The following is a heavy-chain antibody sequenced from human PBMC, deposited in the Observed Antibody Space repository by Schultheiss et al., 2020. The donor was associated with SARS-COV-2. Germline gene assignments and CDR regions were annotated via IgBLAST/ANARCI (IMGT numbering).Heavy chain of an antibody. CDR1: GGSFSGYY. V-gene: IGHV4-34*01. D-gene: IGHD7-27*01. CDR3: AIKGRLGIEDY. CDR2: IYYSGST. J-gene: IGHJ4*02. Sequence: SETLSLTCAVYGGSFSGYYWSWIRQPPGKGLEWIGYIYYSGSTNYNPSLKSRVTVSVDTSKNQFSLKLSSVTAADTAVYYCAIKGRLGIEDYWGQGTLVTVSS.